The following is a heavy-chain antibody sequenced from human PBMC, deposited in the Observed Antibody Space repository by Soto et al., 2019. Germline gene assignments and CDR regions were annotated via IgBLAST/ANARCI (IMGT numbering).Heavy chain of an antibody. CDR3: AKAALYYYDSSGYRPLDY. V-gene: IGHV3-23*01. D-gene: IGHD3-22*01. Sequence: GGSLRLSCAASGFTFSSYAMSWVRQAPGKGLEWVSAISGSGGSTYYADSVKGRFTISRDNSKNTLYLQMNSLRAEDTAVYYCAKAALYYYDSSGYRPLDYWGQGTLVTVSS. J-gene: IGHJ4*02. CDR2: ISGSGGST. CDR1: GFTFSSYA.